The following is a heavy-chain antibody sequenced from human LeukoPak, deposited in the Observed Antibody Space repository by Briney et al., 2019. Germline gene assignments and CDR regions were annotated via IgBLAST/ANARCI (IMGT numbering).Heavy chain of an antibody. CDR2: IKEDGREK. V-gene: IGHV3-7*01. CDR3: ARGGKNYFDY. J-gene: IGHJ4*02. CDR1: GFTFSNYW. Sequence: AGGSLRLSCAASGFTFSNYWMSWVRQAPGEGLEWVANIKEDGREKYYVDSVRGRFTISRDNAKNSLYLQMNSLRAEDTAVYYCARGGKNYFDYWGQGTQVTVSS.